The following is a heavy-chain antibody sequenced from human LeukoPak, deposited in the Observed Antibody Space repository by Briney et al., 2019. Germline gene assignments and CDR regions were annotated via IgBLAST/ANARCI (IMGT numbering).Heavy chain of an antibody. CDR1: GGTFSSYA. Sequence: ASVKVSCKASGGTFSSYAISWVRQAPGQGLEWMGGIIPIFGTANYAQKFQGRVTITADESTSTAYMELSSLRSEDAAVYYCARAKLAADIDAFDIWGQGTMVTVSS. CDR3: ARAKLAADIDAFDI. J-gene: IGHJ3*02. D-gene: IGHD6-13*01. V-gene: IGHV1-69*13. CDR2: IIPIFGTA.